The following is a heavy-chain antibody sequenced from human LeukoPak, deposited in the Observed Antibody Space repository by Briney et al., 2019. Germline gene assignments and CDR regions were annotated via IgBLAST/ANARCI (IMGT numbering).Heavy chain of an antibody. V-gene: IGHV4-30-2*01. CDR3: ARVAPGGGYEYYFDY. CDR2: IYHSGST. J-gene: IGHJ4*02. D-gene: IGHD5-12*01. Sequence: SETLSLTCAVSVGSISSGGYCWSWTRQPPGKGLEWIGYIYHSGSTYYNPSRKSRVTISVDRSKSQFSLKLSSVTAADTAVYYCARVAPGGGYEYYFDYWGQGTLVTVSS. CDR1: VGSISSGGYC.